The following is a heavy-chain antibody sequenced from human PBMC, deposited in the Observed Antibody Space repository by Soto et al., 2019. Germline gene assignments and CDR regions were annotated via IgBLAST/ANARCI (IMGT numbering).Heavy chain of an antibody. Sequence: GGSLRLSCAASGFTFSSYWMHWVRQAPGKGLVWVSRINSDGSSTSYADSVKGRFTISSDNAKNTLYLQMNSLRAEDTAVYYCARAIVGGYAFDIWGQGTMVTVSS. D-gene: IGHD1-26*01. CDR2: INSDGSST. CDR3: ARAIVGGYAFDI. V-gene: IGHV3-74*01. J-gene: IGHJ3*02. CDR1: GFTFSSYW.